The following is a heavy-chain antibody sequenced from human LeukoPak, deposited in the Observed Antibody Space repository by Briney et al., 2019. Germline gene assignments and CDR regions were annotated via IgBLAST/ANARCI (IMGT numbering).Heavy chain of an antibody. CDR3: ARLQKHIVVVTAMLFDY. J-gene: IGHJ4*02. D-gene: IGHD2-21*02. CDR1: GYSFTSYW. CDR2: IYPGDSDT. Sequence: GESLKISCKGSGYSFTSYWIGRVRQMPGKGLEWMGIIYPGDSDTRYSPSFQGQVTISADKSISTAYLQWSSLKASDTAMYYCARLQKHIVVVTAMLFDYWGQGTLVTVSS. V-gene: IGHV5-51*01.